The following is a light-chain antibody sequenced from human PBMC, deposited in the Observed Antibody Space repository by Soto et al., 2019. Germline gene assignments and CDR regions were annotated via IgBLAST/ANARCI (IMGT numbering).Light chain of an antibody. CDR2: GTS. J-gene: IGKJ1*01. V-gene: IGKV3-15*01. CDR1: QNISRS. CDR3: HQYNGWPRT. Sequence: EIVMTQSPVTLSVSPGERATPSCRASQNISRSLAWYQQKPGQGPSLLIYGTSTRAGGVPARFSGGGSGKEFTLTITSLPSEDFAVYSCHQYNGWPRTLGQGTKVDIK.